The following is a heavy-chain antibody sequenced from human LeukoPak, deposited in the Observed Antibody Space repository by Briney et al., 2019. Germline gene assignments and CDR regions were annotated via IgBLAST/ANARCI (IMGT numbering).Heavy chain of an antibody. CDR1: GFTFRNYG. V-gene: IGHV3-23*01. CDR2: IQGSGGRT. Sequence: PGGSLRLSCAASGFTFRNYGMTWVRQAPGKELEWVSAIQGSGGRTYYADSVKGRFTISRDNAKNSLYLQMNSLRAEDTALYYCARDRPDYDSSGYSDYWGQGTLVTVSS. D-gene: IGHD3-22*01. J-gene: IGHJ4*02. CDR3: ARDRPDYDSSGYSDY.